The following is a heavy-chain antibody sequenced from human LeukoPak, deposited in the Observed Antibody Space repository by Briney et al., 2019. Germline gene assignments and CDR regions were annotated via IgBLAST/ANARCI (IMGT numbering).Heavy chain of an antibody. D-gene: IGHD2-15*01. J-gene: IGHJ4*02. Sequence: PGGSLRLSCAASGFTFSNYAMSWVRQAPGKGLEWVSAISDSGGATNCAGSVKGRFTTSRDNSEKTLYLQMNSLRVEDTAVYYCAKRSCGGGSCNFDYWGQGALVTVSS. CDR2: ISDSGGAT. V-gene: IGHV3-23*01. CDR1: GFTFSNYA. CDR3: AKRSCGGGSCNFDY.